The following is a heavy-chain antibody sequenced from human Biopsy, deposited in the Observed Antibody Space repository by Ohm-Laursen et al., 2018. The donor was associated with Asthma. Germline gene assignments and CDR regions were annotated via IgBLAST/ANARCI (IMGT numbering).Heavy chain of an antibody. CDR1: PGSINDYY. Sequence: SETLSRTCPVSPGSINDYYWNWIRQFPGKGLEWMVYVYSTGSTRYNPSLKSRVTISVDTSVNQVPLKLTSMTAADTAVYYCARATSTWSQSGPHYFDHWGQGALVTVSS. J-gene: IGHJ4*02. CDR3: ARATSTWSQSGPHYFDH. D-gene: IGHD6-13*01. CDR2: VYSTGST. V-gene: IGHV4-59*01.